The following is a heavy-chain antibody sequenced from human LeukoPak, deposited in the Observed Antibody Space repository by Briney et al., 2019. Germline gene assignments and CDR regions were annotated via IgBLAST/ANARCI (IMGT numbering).Heavy chain of an antibody. CDR3: ARDPKGFYDSSGYTKTNFDY. Sequence: ASVKVSCKASGYTFTSYGISWVRQAPGQGLEWMGWITAYNGNTNYVQKFQGRVTMTTDTSTSTAYMELRSLRSDDTAVYYCARDPKGFYDSSGYTKTNFDYWGQGTLVTVSS. J-gene: IGHJ4*02. CDR1: GYTFTSYG. D-gene: IGHD3-22*01. V-gene: IGHV1-18*01. CDR2: ITAYNGNT.